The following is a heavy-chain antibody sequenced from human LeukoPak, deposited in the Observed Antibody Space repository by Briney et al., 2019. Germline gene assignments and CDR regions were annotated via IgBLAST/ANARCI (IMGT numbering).Heavy chain of an antibody. V-gene: IGHV3-23*01. J-gene: IGHJ4*02. CDR3: ARDSDYFDFWTGHSNFDY. CDR2: ISGSGGST. D-gene: IGHD3-3*01. Sequence: PGGSLRLSCAASGFTFSSYAMSWVRQAPGRGLEWVSAISGSGGSTYYADSVKGRFTISRDNSKNTLYLQMNSLRAEDTAVYYCARDSDYFDFWTGHSNFDYWGQGTLVTVSS. CDR1: GFTFSSYA.